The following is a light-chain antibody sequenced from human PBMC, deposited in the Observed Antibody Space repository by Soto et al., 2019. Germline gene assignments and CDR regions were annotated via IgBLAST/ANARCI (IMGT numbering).Light chain of an antibody. CDR1: RSDVGGYKY. CDR2: DVS. J-gene: IGLJ1*01. V-gene: IGLV2-11*01. Sequence: QSALTQPRSVSGSPGQSVTISCSGTRSDVGGYKYLSWYQRHPDKAPKLMIYDVSKRPSGVPDRFSGSKSGNTASLTISGLQAEDEADYYCCSYAGTYTFVFGTGTTLTVL. CDR3: CSYAGTYTFV.